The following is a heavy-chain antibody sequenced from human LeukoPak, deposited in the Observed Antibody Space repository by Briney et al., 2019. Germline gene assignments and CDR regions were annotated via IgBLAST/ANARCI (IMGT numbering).Heavy chain of an antibody. Sequence: SQTLSLTCTVSGGSISSGSYYWSWIRQPAGKGLEWIGRIYTSGSTNYNPSLKSRVTISVDTSKTQFSLKLSSVTAADTAVYYCARGGYDYRWYFDLWGRGTLVTVSS. V-gene: IGHV4-61*02. J-gene: IGHJ2*01. CDR2: IYTSGST. CDR1: GGSISSGSYY. D-gene: IGHD5-12*01. CDR3: ARGGYDYRWYFDL.